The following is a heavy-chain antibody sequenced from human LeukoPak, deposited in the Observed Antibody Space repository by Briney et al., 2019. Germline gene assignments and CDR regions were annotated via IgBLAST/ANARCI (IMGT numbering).Heavy chain of an antibody. V-gene: IGHV3-23*01. CDR1: GFTFSSYG. CDR3: ARGMLGSSSSPS. D-gene: IGHD6-6*01. CDR2: ISGSGGST. J-gene: IGHJ5*02. Sequence: GGSLRLSCAASGFTFSSYGMSWVRQAPGKGLEWVSAISGSGGSTYYADSVKGRFTISRDNSKNTLYLQMNSLRAEDTAVHYCARGMLGSSSSPSWGQGTLVTVSS.